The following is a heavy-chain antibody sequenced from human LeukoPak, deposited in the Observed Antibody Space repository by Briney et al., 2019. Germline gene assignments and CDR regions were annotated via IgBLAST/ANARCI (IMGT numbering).Heavy chain of an antibody. CDR3: AKGSAYSDYYYYGMDV. CDR1: GFRFSNYW. D-gene: IGHD4-11*01. Sequence: GGSLRLSCAASGFRFSNYWMSWVRQAPGKGLEWVAVISYDGSNKYYADSVKGRFTISRDNSKNTLYLQMNSLRPEDTAVYYCAKGSAYSDYYYYGMDVWGQGTTVTVSS. V-gene: IGHV3-30*18. CDR2: ISYDGSNK. J-gene: IGHJ6*02.